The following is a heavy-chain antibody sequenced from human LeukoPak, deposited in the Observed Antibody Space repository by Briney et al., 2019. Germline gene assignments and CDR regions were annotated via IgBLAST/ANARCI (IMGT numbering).Heavy chain of an antibody. V-gene: IGHV3-21*01. D-gene: IGHD3-22*01. Sequence: GGSLRLSCAASGFTFSGYNMNWIRQAPGKGLEWVSYISSSSSYIYYADSVKGRFTISRDNAKNSLHLQMNSLRAEDTAVYYCAKDFRDSSGYYYLLGYYFDYWGQGTLVTVSS. CDR3: AKDFRDSSGYYYLLGYYFDY. J-gene: IGHJ4*02. CDR2: ISSSSSYI. CDR1: GFTFSGYN.